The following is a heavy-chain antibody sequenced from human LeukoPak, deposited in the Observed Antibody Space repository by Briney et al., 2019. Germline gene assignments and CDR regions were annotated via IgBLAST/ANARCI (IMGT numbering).Heavy chain of an antibody. Sequence: GASVKVSCKASGYTFTSYAIHWVRQAPGQRLDWMGWINGGSGNTKYSPEFQGRVTITRDTSASTAYMELSSLRSEDTAVYYCANPRYDSSGYYYVDWGQGTLVTVSS. D-gene: IGHD3-22*01. CDR2: INGGSGNT. CDR1: GYTFTSYA. CDR3: ANPRYDSSGYYYVD. V-gene: IGHV1-3*01. J-gene: IGHJ4*02.